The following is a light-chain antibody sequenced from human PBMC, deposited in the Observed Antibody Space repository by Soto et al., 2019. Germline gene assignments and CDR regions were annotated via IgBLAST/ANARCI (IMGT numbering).Light chain of an antibody. J-gene: IGKJ3*01. Sequence: DIQMTQSPSSLSASVGDRVTITCRASQSISSYLNWYQQKPGKAPKLLIYAASSLQSGVPSRFSGSGSRTDFTLTISSLQTEDFATYYCQQSYSTPFAFGPGTKVDIK. CDR2: AAS. CDR3: QQSYSTPFA. V-gene: IGKV1-39*01. CDR1: QSISSY.